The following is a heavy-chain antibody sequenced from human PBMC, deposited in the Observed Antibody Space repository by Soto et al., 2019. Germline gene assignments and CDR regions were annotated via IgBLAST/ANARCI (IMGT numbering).Heavy chain of an antibody. CDR3: VRRGRLNHRWSGMDA. V-gene: IGHV4-39*01. J-gene: IGHJ6*02. Sequence: QLQLQESGPGLLQPSETLSLTCTVSGGSISDGPYFWGWVRQPPGRPLEWIGSIHQSGDTPYNPSLRSRVIISSDTSKNEFSLKLTAVSAADTALYSCVRRGRLNHRWSGMDAWGQGTTVTVTS. CDR1: GGSISDGPYF. D-gene: IGHD1-1*01. CDR2: IHQSGDT.